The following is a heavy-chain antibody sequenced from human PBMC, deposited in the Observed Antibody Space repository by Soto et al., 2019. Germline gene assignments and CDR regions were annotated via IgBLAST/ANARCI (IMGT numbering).Heavy chain of an antibody. D-gene: IGHD4-17*01. V-gene: IGHV1-8*01. CDR1: GYTFTSYD. J-gene: IGHJ4*02. Sequence: QVQLVQSGAEVKKPGASVKVSCKASGYTFTSYDINWVRQATGQGLEWMGWMNPNSGNTVYAQKSPATVTITSNTSIITAYMQLSSLRSEDTAVYYCARERRYGLHYWGQGTLVTVSS. CDR2: MNPNSGNT. CDR3: ARERRYGLHY.